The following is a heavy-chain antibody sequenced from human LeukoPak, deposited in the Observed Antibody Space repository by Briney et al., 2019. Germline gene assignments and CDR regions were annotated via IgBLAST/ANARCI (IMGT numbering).Heavy chain of an antibody. CDR1: GFTFSSYG. J-gene: IGHJ4*02. V-gene: IGHV3-30*03. CDR3: ARDHPPGDY. Sequence: PGGSLRLSCAASGFTFSSYGMHWVRQAPGKGLEWVAVISYDGSNKYYADSVKGRLTISRDNSKNTLYLQMNSLRAEDTAVYYSARDHPPGDYWGQGTLVTVSS. CDR2: ISYDGSNK.